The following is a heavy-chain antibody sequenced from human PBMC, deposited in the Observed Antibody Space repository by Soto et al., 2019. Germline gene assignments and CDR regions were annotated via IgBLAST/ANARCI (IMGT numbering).Heavy chain of an antibody. D-gene: IGHD5-18*01. J-gene: IGHJ5*02. CDR2: IYSGGST. Sequence: EVQLVESGGGLVQPGGSLRLSCAASGFTVSSNYMSWVRQAPGKGLEWVSVIYSGGSTYYADSVKGRFTISRDNSKNTLYLQMNSLRAEDTAVYYCARAYSYGYVDWFDPWGQGTLVTVSS. CDR3: ARAYSYGYVDWFDP. CDR1: GFTVSSNY. V-gene: IGHV3-66*01.